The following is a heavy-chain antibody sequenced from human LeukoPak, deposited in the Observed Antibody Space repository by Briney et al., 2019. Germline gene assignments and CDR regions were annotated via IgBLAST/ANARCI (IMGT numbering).Heavy chain of an antibody. J-gene: IGHJ5*02. Sequence: GASVKVSCKASGGAFSSYAISWVRQAPGQGLEWMGGIIPIFGTANYAQKFQGRVTITADESTSTAYMELSSLRSEDTAVYYCARGGVVVPAAMLSWFDPWGQGTLVTVSS. CDR2: IIPIFGTA. CDR1: GGAFSSYA. CDR3: ARGGVVVPAAMLSWFDP. D-gene: IGHD2-2*01. V-gene: IGHV1-69*13.